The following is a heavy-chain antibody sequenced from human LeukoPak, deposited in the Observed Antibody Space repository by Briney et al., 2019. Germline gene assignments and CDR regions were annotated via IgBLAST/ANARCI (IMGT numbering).Heavy chain of an antibody. CDR2: ISSDGGRT. J-gene: IGHJ4*02. CDR1: GFTLSSFA. V-gene: IGHV3-64D*09. D-gene: IGHD1-26*01. Sequence: PGGSLRLSCSASGFTLSSFAMFWVRQAPGKGLECVSGISSDGGRTNYADSVKARFTISRDNSKVTLYLQMTSLRPEDTAIYYCVKDPSGNYFYFDYWGQGTLVTVSS. CDR3: VKDPSGNYFYFDY.